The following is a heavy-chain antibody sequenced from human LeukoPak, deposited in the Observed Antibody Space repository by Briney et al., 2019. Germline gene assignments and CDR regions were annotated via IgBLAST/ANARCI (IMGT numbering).Heavy chain of an antibody. CDR1: GGSFSGYY. CDR2: INHSGST. J-gene: IGHJ4*02. V-gene: IGHV4-34*01. Sequence: SETLSLTCAVYGGSFSGYYWSWIRQPPGKGLEWIGEINHSGSTNYDPSLKSRVTISVDTSKNQFSLKLSSVTAADTAVYYCARMPIVGATTFDYRGQGTLVTVSS. CDR3: ARMPIVGATTFDY. D-gene: IGHD1-26*01.